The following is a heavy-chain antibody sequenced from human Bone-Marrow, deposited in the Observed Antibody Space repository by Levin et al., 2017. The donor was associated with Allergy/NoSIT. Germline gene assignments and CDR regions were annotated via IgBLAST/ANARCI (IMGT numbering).Heavy chain of an antibody. D-gene: IGHD1-26*01. CDR2: ISYDGSEK. Sequence: SCAASGFTFSDSAMHWVRQAPGKGLEWVALISYDGSEKFYAESVQGRFTISRDNSKDTVFLQMNSLRPEDTAVYYCAREWELVSADAFDFWGQGTMVTVSS. CDR1: GFTFSDSA. CDR3: AREWELVSADAFDF. V-gene: IGHV3-30*14. J-gene: IGHJ3*01.